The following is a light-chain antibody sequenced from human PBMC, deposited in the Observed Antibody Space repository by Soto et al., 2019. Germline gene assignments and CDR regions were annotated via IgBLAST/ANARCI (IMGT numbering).Light chain of an antibody. CDR2: GAS. CDR3: QQYEAVVT. V-gene: IGKV3-15*01. CDR1: QSVSSN. Sequence: EIVMTQSPATLSVSPGERATLSCRASQSVSSNLAWYQQKPGQAPRLLIYGASTRATDIPARFSGGGSRTEFTLTISSLQSEDFAVYYCQQYEAVVTFGQGTKVEI. J-gene: IGKJ1*01.